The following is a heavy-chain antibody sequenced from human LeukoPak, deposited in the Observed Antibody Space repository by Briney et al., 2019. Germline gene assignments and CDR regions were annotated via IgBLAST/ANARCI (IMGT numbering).Heavy chain of an antibody. V-gene: IGHV3-74*01. J-gene: IGHJ4*02. CDR3: ARDLAGHYYGSGSSFDY. Sequence: GSLRLSCAASGFTFSSYYMHWVRQAPGKGLVWVSRINSDESSTSYADSVKGRFTISRDNAKNTLYLQMNSLRAEDTAVYYCARDLAGHYYGSGSSFDYWGQGTLVTVSS. CDR1: GFTFSSYY. D-gene: IGHD3-10*01. CDR2: INSDESST.